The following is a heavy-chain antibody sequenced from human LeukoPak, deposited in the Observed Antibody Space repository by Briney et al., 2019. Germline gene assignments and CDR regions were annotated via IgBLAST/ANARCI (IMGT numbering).Heavy chain of an antibody. CDR2: ISGSGGST. CDR3: AKDPHRGYSGYGYFDY. V-gene: IGHV3-23*01. CDR1: GFTFSSYA. Sequence: GGSLRLSCAASGFTFSSYAMSWVRQAPGKGLEWVSAISGSGGSTYYADSVKGRFTISRDNSKNTLYLQMNSLRAEDTAVYYCAKDPHRGYSGYGYFDYWGRGTLVTVSS. J-gene: IGHJ4*02. D-gene: IGHD5-12*01.